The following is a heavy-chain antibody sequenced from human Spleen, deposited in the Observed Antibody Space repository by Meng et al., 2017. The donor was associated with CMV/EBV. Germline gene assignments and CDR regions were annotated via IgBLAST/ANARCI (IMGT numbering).Heavy chain of an antibody. CDR1: GFTFSSYG. J-gene: IGHJ6*02. CDR3: ARDEGGIVGAPIITQTLYYYYGMDV. D-gene: IGHD1-26*01. CDR2: ISSSSSYI. Sequence: GESLKISCAASGFTFSSYGIHWVRQAPGKGLEWVSSISSSSSYIYYADSVKGRFTISRDNAKNSLYLQMNSLRAEDTAVYYCARDEGGIVGAPIITQTLYYYYGMDVWGQGTTVTVSS. V-gene: IGHV3-21*01.